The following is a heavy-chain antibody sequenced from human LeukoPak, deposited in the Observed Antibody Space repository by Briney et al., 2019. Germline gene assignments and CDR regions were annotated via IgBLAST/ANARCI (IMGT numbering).Heavy chain of an antibody. CDR2: ITSSSSYI. J-gene: IGHJ4*02. V-gene: IGHV3-21*01. Sequence: GGSLRLSCTASGFTLSSYSMNWVRQAPGKGLEWVSSITSSSSYIYYAGSVKGRFTISRDNAKNSLDLQMNSLRAEDTAVYYCAINPPAGCSGGSCPLDYWGQGTLVTVSS. CDR3: AINPPAGCSGGSCPLDY. CDR1: GFTLSSYS. D-gene: IGHD2-15*01.